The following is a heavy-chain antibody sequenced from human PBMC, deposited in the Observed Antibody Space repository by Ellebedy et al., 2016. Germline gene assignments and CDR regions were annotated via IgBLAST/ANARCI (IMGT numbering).Heavy chain of an antibody. CDR3: ARVRSPDYSTNYDRDV. Sequence: GGSLRLSXAASGFTFSRFDIHWVRQAQGKGLEWVAAISNDGNDENYGASVKGRFSISRDNSKNRVYLQMSSLRVEDTAVYSCARVRSPDYSTNYDRDVWGQGTTVTVSS. CDR1: GFTFSRFD. CDR2: ISNDGNDE. D-gene: IGHD3-22*01. J-gene: IGHJ6*02. V-gene: IGHV3-30*03.